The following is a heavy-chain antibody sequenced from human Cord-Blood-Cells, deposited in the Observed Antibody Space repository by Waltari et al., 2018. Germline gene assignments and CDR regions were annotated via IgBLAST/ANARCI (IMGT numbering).Heavy chain of an antibody. Sequence: QVQLQESGPGLVKPSETLSLTCTVSGGSISSYSWSWIRQPPGKGLEWIGYIYYSGSTNYNPSLKSRVTISVDTSKNQFSLKLSSVTAADTAVYYCARAGSGSYYYYYGMDVWGQGTTVTVSS. V-gene: IGHV4-59*01. J-gene: IGHJ6*02. D-gene: IGHD3-10*01. CDR2: IYYSGST. CDR1: GGSISSYS. CDR3: ARAGSGSYYYYYGMDV.